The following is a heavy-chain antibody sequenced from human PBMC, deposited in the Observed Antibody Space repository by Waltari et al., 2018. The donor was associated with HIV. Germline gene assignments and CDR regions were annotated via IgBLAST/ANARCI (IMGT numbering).Heavy chain of an antibody. CDR2: FLYSGRT. J-gene: IGHJ5*02. CDR3: AVRDYVWGSYRS. D-gene: IGHD3-16*02. Sequence: QLQLQESGPGLVKPSETLSLTCPVSGGSLSSRPYYWRYIRQPPGEGPEWIGSFLYSGRTHYNPSLKSRVIISVDTSKNQYSLRLSSVTAADTAVYYCAVRDYVWGSYRSWGQGTLVTVSS. V-gene: IGHV4-39*01. CDR1: GGSLSSRPYY.